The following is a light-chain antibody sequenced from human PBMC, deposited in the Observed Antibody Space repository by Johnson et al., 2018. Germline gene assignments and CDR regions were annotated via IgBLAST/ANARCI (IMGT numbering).Light chain of an antibody. CDR3: GTWDSSLSAGNV. CDR1: SSNIGNNY. V-gene: IGLV1-51*02. J-gene: IGLJ1*01. Sequence: VLTQPPSVSAAPGQKVTISCSGSSSNIGNNYVSWYQQLPGTAPKLLIYENNKRPSGIPDRFSGSKSGTSATLGITGLQTGDEADYYCGTWDSSLSAGNVFGTGTKVTLL. CDR2: ENN.